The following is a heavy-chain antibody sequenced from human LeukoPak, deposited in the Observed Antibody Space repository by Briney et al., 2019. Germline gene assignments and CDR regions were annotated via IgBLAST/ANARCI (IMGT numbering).Heavy chain of an antibody. V-gene: IGHV3-7*01. Sequence: GGSLSLSCAVSGINFRGYWMAWVRQAPGKGLEWVANMKQDGSEKYYVDSVKGRFTISRDNAKNSLYLEMNSLRVEDTAVYYCARDLGHTGYDLNDYCGQASLVTVSS. CDR3: ARDLGHTGYDLNDY. D-gene: IGHD5-12*01. CDR2: MKQDGSEK. J-gene: IGHJ4*02. CDR1: GINFRGYW.